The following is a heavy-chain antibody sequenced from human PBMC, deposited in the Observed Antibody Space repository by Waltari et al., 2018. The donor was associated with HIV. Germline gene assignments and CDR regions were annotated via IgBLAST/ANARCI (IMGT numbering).Heavy chain of an antibody. CDR1: GGSVSSGSYY. CDR2: IYYSGST. J-gene: IGHJ3*02. D-gene: IGHD1-26*01. V-gene: IGHV4-61*01. CDR3: ARVLINGAEAFDI. Sequence: QVQLQESGPGLVKPSETLSLTCTVSGGSVSSGSYYWSWIRQPPGKGLEWIGYIYYSGSTNYNPSLKSRVTISVDTSKNQFSLKLSSVTAADTAVYYCARVLINGAEAFDIWGQGTMVTVSS.